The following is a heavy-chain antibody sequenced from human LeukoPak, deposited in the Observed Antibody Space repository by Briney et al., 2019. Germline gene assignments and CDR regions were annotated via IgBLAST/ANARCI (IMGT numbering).Heavy chain of an antibody. CDR2: ISYDGSDA. Sequence: PGGSLRLSCAASGFTFNNYGMHWVRQAPGKGLGGVALISYDGSDAYYADSVKGRFTISRDNSKNTLSLQMISLRPDDTAVYYCAKSHANSGTYHSFFDYWGQGTLVTVSS. J-gene: IGHJ4*02. V-gene: IGHV3-30*18. D-gene: IGHD1-26*01. CDR3: AKSHANSGTYHSFFDY. CDR1: GFTFNNYG.